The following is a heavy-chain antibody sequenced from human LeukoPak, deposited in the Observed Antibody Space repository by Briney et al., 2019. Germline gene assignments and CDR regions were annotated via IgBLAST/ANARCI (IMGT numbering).Heavy chain of an antibody. CDR1: GGTCSSYA. Sequence: SVKVSCKASGGTCSSYAISWVRQAPGQGLEWMGGIIPIFGTANYAQKFQGRVTITADESTSTAYMELSSLRSEDTAVYYCARVVPAAIRDYYYYMDVWGKGTTVTVSS. CDR3: ARVVPAAIRDYYYYMDV. CDR2: IIPIFGTA. D-gene: IGHD2-2*02. V-gene: IGHV1-69*01. J-gene: IGHJ6*03.